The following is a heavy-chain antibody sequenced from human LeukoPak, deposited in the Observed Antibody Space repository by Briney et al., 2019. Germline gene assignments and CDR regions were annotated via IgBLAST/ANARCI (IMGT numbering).Heavy chain of an antibody. Sequence: PGGSLRLSCAASGFTFSSYAMHWVRQAPGKGLEWVAVISYDGSNKYYADSVKGRFTISRDNSKNTLYLQMNSLRAEDTAVYYCARGYQLLYFPMGYWGQGTLVTVSS. D-gene: IGHD2-2*02. V-gene: IGHV3-30-3*01. CDR1: GFTFSSYA. CDR2: ISYDGSNK. CDR3: ARGYQLLYFPMGY. J-gene: IGHJ4*02.